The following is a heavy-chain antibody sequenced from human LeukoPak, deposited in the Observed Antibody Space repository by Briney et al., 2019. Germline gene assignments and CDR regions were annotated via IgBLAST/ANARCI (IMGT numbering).Heavy chain of an antibody. Sequence: GGSLRLSCAASGFTFSDYGMHWVRQAPGKGLEWVAVISYDGSNKYYADSVKGRFTISRDNSKNTLYLQMNSLRAEDTAVYYCARFEQWLVRGDYWGQGTLVTVSS. J-gene: IGHJ4*02. CDR2: ISYDGSNK. V-gene: IGHV3-30*03. CDR3: ARFEQWLVRGDY. CDR1: GFTFSDYG. D-gene: IGHD6-19*01.